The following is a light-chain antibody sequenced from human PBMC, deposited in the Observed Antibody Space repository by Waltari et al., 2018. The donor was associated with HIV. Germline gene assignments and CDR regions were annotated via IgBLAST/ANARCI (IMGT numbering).Light chain of an antibody. V-gene: IGLV1-44*01. CDR3: AAWDDSLNGPV. Sequence: QSVLTQSPSASGTPGQRVTISCSGSGSNIGSNNVHWYQQVPGTAPKLLIYRNKRRPSGIPDRCAGSKSGASASLAIRGLQSEDEADYYCAAWDDSLNGPVFGGGTRLTVL. J-gene: IGLJ2*01. CDR2: RNK. CDR1: GSNIGSNN.